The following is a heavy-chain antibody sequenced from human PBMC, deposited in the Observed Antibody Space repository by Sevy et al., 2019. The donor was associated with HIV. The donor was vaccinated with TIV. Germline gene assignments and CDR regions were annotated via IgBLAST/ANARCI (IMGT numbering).Heavy chain of an antibody. CDR1: GFTFSDYA. Sequence: GGSLRLSCAASGFTFSDYAIDWVRQAPGKGLEWVAFISHDGRNTYYAASVKGRFTISRDNSKNTLYLQINSLRAEDTAVYYCAKNRGQWLPYYLDFWGQGTLVTVSS. CDR2: ISHDGRNT. CDR3: AKNRGQWLPYYLDF. D-gene: IGHD6-19*01. V-gene: IGHV3-30*18. J-gene: IGHJ4*02.